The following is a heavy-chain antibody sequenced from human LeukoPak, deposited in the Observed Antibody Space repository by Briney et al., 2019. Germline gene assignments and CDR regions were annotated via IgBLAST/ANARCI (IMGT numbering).Heavy chain of an antibody. CDR2: INPNSGGT. J-gene: IGHJ5*02. D-gene: IGHD4-23*01. Sequence: GASVKVSCKASGYTFAAYYMHWVRQAPGQGLEWMGWINPNSGGTNYAQKFQGRVTMTGDTSISTGYMELSRLKSDDTAVYYCARGNPSVASAPGGGRDNWFDPWGQGTLVTVSS. V-gene: IGHV1-2*02. CDR3: ARGNPSVASAPGGGRDNWFDP. CDR1: GYTFAAYY.